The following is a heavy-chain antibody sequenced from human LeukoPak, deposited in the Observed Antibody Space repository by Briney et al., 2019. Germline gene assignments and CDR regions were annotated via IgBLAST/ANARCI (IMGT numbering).Heavy chain of an antibody. CDR3: AREIAAAGIDY. J-gene: IGHJ4*02. D-gene: IGHD6-13*01. V-gene: IGHV3-11*06. CDR1: GFIFSDYY. Sequence: GGSLRLSCAVSGFIFSDYYMSWSRQAPGKGLEWVSYISSNSRSTSYADSVKGRFTISRDNAKNSLYLQMNSLRAEDTAAYYCAREIAAAGIDYWGQGILVTVSS. CDR2: ISSNSRST.